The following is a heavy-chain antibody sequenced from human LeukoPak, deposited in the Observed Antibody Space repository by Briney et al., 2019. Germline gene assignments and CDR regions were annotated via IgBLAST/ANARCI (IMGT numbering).Heavy chain of an antibody. CDR3: AREDIVVVPAHKNFDP. D-gene: IGHD2-2*01. J-gene: IGHJ5*02. CDR2: IYTSGST. V-gene: IGHV4-4*07. CDR1: GGSISSYY. Sequence: KASETLSLTCTVSGGSISSYYWSWIRQPAGKGLEWIGRIYTSGSTNYNPSLKSRVTMSVDTSKNQFSLKLSSVTAADTAVYYCAREDIVVVPAHKNFDPWGQGTLVTVSS.